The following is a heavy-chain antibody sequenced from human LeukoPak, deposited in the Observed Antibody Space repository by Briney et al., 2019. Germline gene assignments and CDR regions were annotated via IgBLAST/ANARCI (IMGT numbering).Heavy chain of an antibody. CDR1: GGSISSYY. Sequence: KTSETLPLTCTVSGGSISSYYWSWTRQPPGKGLEWIAYISDIGSINYNPSLKSRVTISLDTSKNQFSLKLSSVTAADTAVYYCAGHHPRNTVDFWGQGTLVTVSS. D-gene: IGHD2-8*02. J-gene: IGHJ4*02. V-gene: IGHV4-59*08. CDR2: ISDIGSI. CDR3: AGHHPRNTVDF.